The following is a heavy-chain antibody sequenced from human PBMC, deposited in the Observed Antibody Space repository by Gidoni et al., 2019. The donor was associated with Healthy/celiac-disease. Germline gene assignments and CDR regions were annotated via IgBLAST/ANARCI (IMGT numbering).Heavy chain of an antibody. V-gene: IGHV3-30-3*01. J-gene: IGHJ6*02. Sequence: QVQLVESGGGVVQPGRSLRLSCAASGFTFSSNALPWVRQAPGKGLECVAVISYDGSNKYYSDSVKVLFNISRDNSKNTLYLQMNSLRAEDTAVYYCARDRGRRGTTGTATVFYYYGMDVWGQGTTVTVSS. CDR2: ISYDGSNK. CDR1: GFTFSSNA. D-gene: IGHD3-9*01. CDR3: ARDRGRRGTTGTATVFYYYGMDV.